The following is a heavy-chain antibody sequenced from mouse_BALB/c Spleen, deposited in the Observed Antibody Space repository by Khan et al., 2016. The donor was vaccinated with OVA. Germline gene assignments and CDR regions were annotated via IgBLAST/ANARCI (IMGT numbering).Heavy chain of an antibody. J-gene: IGHJ2*01. CDR1: GYTFTTYW. CDR3: TRDSIDY. V-gene: IGHV1-7*01. CDR2: INPTSGYT. D-gene: IGHD2-5*01. Sequence: QVQLQQSGAELAKPGASVKISCKASGYTFTTYWMHWVKQRPGKGLEWIGYINPTSGYTYYNEKFKERVIFSADKSSSTAYMQLSSLKSEDSAYDNDTRDSIDYWGQGTTVTVSS.